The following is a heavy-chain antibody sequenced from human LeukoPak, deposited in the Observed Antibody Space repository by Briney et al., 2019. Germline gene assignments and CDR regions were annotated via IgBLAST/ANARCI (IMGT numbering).Heavy chain of an antibody. CDR2: ISPRVGST. CDR3: AKKYGDYVGFDY. CDR1: GFTFSSYA. Sequence: GGSLRLSCAASGFTFSSYAMSWVRQAPGKGLEWVSAISPRVGSTYYADSVKGRFTISRDNFKNTLYLQMDSLRAEDTAVYYCAKKYGDYVGFDYWGQGTLVTVSS. D-gene: IGHD4-17*01. J-gene: IGHJ4*02. V-gene: IGHV3-23*01.